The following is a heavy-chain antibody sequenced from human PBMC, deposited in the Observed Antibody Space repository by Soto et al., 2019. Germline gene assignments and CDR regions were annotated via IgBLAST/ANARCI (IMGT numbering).Heavy chain of an antibody. CDR1: GYSFTSYW. V-gene: IGHV5-51*01. CDR2: IYPGDSDT. CDR3: ARLTGYSSSYYYGMDV. J-gene: IGHJ6*02. D-gene: IGHD6-13*01. Sequence: TGESLKISCKGSGYSFTSYWIGWVRQMPGKGLEWMGIIYPGDSDTRYSPSFQGQVTISADKSISTAYLQWSSLKASDTAMYYCARLTGYSSSYYYGMDVWGQGTTVTVSS.